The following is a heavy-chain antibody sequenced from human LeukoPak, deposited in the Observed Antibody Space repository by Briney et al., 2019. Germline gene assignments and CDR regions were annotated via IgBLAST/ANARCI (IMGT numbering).Heavy chain of an antibody. V-gene: IGHV3-23*01. J-gene: IGHJ4*02. Sequence: GGSLRLSCAASGFTFSICAMTCVRQAPGKGLEWVSSISGTGATTYYADSVKGRFTISRDNSNNTVYLQMNSLRADDTAVYYCAKDQSRVGASDPFDYWGQGMQVGVSS. CDR1: GFTFSICA. D-gene: IGHD1-26*01. CDR2: ISGTGATT. CDR3: AKDQSRVGASDPFDY.